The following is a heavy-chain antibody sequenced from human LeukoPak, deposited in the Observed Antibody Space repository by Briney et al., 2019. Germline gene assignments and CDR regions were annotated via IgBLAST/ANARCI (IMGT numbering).Heavy chain of an antibody. J-gene: IGHJ4*02. D-gene: IGHD6-13*01. V-gene: IGHV4-30-2*01. CDR1: GGSISSGGYS. Sequence: SETLSLTCAVSGGSISSGGYSWSWTRQPPGKGLEWIGYIYHSGSTYYNPSLKSRVTISVDRSKNQFSLKLSSVTAADTAVYYCARQHGSSSWYPYFDYWGQGTLVTVSS. CDR3: ARQHGSSSWYPYFDY. CDR2: IYHSGST.